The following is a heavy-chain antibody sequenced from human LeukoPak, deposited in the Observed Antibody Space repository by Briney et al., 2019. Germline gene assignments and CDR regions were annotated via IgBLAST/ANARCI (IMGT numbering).Heavy chain of an antibody. D-gene: IGHD2-21*01. CDR1: GFTVSNNY. Sequence: PGGSLRLSCAASGFTVSNNYVSWVRRAAGKGLEWVALIYSGGSTYYADSVKGRFTISRDNSKSTLHLQMNSLRAEDTAVYYCVRNSGELGAWGQGTLVTVSS. V-gene: IGHV3-53*01. CDR2: IYSGGST. CDR3: VRNSGELGA. J-gene: IGHJ5*02.